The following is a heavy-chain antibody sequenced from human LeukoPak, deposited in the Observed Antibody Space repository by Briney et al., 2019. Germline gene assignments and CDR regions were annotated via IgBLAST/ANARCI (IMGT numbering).Heavy chain of an antibody. V-gene: IGHV1-8*01. CDR2: MNPNSGNT. J-gene: IGHJ6*02. CDR3: ARFRCSGGSCYGLMDV. CDR1: GYTFTSYD. D-gene: IGHD2-15*01. Sequence: ASVKVSCKASGYTFTSYDINWVRQATGQGLEWMGWMNPNSGNTGYAQKFQGRVTMTRNTSISTAYMEPSSLRSEDTAVYYCARFRCSGGSCYGLMDVWGQGTTVTVSS.